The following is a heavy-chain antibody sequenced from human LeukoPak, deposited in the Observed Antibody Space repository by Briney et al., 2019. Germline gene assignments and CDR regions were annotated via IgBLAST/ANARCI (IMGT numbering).Heavy chain of an antibody. CDR2: MNPNSGNT. J-gene: IGHJ5*02. CDR3: ARGGTYYYDSSGYYYH. V-gene: IGHV1-8*01. CDR1: GYTFTRYD. D-gene: IGHD3-22*01. Sequence: GASVKVSCKASGYTFTRYDINWVRQATGQGLEWMGWMNPNSGNTGYAQKFQGRVNMTRNTPISKSYVELSSLRSEDKAVYYCARGGTYYYDSSGYYYHWGQGTLVTVSS.